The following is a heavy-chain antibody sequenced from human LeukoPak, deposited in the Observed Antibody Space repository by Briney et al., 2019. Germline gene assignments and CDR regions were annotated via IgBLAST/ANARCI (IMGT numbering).Heavy chain of an antibody. V-gene: IGHV1-8*01. D-gene: IGHD6-13*01. CDR3: ARMYSSSWYRYDY. CDR1: GYTFTSYD. J-gene: IGHJ4*02. Sequence: GASVKVSCKASGYTFTSYDINWVRQATGQGLEWMGWMNPNSGNTGYAQKFQGRVTMTRNTSTSTAYMELSSLRSEDTAVYYCARMYSSSWYRYDYWGQGTLVTVSS. CDR2: MNPNSGNT.